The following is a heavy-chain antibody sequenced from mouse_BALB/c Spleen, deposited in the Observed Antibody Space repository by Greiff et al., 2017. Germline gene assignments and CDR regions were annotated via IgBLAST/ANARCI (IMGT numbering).Heavy chain of an antibody. J-gene: IGHJ2*01. CDR3: ARGTVVATDYFDY. D-gene: IGHD1-1*01. CDR2: ISYSGST. Sequence: EVKVVESGPSLVKPSQTLSLTCSVTGDSITSGYWNWIRKFPGNKLEYMGYISYSGSTYYNPSLKSRISITRDTSKNQSYLQLNSVTTEDTATYYCARGTVVATDYFDYWGQGTTLTVSS. V-gene: IGHV3-8*02. CDR1: GDSITSGY.